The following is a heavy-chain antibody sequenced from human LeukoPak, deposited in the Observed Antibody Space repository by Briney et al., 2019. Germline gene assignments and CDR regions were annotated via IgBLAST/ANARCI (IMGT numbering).Heavy chain of an antibody. Sequence: GGSLRLSCAASGFTFSSYAMSWVRQAPGKGLEWVPDISGSGGSRYYADSVKGRFTISRDNSKNTLYLQMNSLRAEDTAVYYCAKDLLRIEYYFDYWGQGTLVTVSS. CDR1: GFTFSSYA. J-gene: IGHJ4*02. CDR3: AKDLLRIEYYFDY. D-gene: IGHD4-17*01. V-gene: IGHV3-23*01. CDR2: ISGSGGSR.